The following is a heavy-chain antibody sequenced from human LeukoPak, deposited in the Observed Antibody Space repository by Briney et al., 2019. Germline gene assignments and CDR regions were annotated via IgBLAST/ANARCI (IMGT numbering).Heavy chain of an antibody. CDR3: ARDLDRYSSGWYGY. V-gene: IGHV1-69*01. D-gene: IGHD6-19*01. Sequence: SVKVSCKASGGTFSSYAISWVRQAPGQGLEWMGGIIPIFGTANYAQKFQGRVTITADESTSTAYMELSSLRSEDTAVYYCARDLDRYSSGWYGYWGQGTLVTVSS. J-gene: IGHJ4*02. CDR2: IIPIFGTA. CDR1: GGTFSSYA.